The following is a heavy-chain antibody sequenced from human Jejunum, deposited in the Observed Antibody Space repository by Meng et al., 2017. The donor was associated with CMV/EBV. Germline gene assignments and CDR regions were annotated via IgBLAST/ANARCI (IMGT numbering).Heavy chain of an antibody. CDR3: ARGTTSSPTGGGY. V-gene: IGHV4-59*01. Sequence: CSVSVGPSSGYYWTGIRQPPGKGLEYIGYIYYTGSTSYNPSLKSRVTMSVDASKNQFSLKLTSVTAADTAVYYCARGTTSSPTGGGYWGQGTLVTVSS. J-gene: IGHJ4*02. D-gene: IGHD3-16*01. CDR2: IYYTGST. CDR1: VGPSSGYY.